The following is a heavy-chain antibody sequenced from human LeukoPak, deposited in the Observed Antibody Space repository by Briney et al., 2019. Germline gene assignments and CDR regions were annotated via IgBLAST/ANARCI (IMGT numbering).Heavy chain of an antibody. CDR2: ISSSSSTI. CDR3: ARVDYSNYLNWFDP. D-gene: IGHD4-11*01. J-gene: IGHJ5*02. Sequence: GGSLRLSCAASGFTFSSYSMNWVRQAPGKGLEWVPYISSSSSTIYYADSVKGRFTISRDNAKNSLYLQMNSLRAEDTAVYYCARVDYSNYLNWFDPWGQGTLVAVSS. CDR1: GFTFSSYS. V-gene: IGHV3-48*01.